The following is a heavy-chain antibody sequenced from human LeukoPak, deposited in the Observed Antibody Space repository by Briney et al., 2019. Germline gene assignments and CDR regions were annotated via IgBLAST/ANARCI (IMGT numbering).Heavy chain of an antibody. V-gene: IGHV3-23*01. Sequence: PGGSLRLSCAASGFTFSSYAMSWVRQAPGKGLEWVSVISGSGGSTYYADSVKGRFTISRDNSKNTLYLQMNSLRAEDTAVYYCAKGRSMIFGAGMDVWGKGTTVTVSS. CDR1: GFTFSSYA. J-gene: IGHJ6*04. D-gene: IGHD3/OR15-3a*01. CDR3: AKGRSMIFGAGMDV. CDR2: ISGSGGST.